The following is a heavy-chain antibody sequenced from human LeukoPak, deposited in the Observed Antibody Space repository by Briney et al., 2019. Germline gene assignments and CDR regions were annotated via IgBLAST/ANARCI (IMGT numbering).Heavy chain of an antibody. V-gene: IGHV1-18*01. D-gene: IGHD3-3*01. CDR3: ARDAPSENYDFWSGYYALFDY. J-gene: IGHJ4*02. Sequence: VASVKVSCKASGYTFTSYGISWVRQAPGQGLEWMGWISAYNGNTNYAQKLQGRVTMTTDTSTSTAYMELRSLRSDDTAVYYCARDAPSENYDFWSGYYALFDYWGQGTLVTVSS. CDR2: ISAYNGNT. CDR1: GYTFTSYG.